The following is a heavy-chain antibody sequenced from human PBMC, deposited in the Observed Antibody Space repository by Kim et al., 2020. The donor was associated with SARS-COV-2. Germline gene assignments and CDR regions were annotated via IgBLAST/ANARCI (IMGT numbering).Heavy chain of an antibody. Sequence: VKGRYTVSIDNAKNSLYLQMISLRAEDTAVYYCASAGITIFGVVIYCFDYWGQGTLVTVSS. D-gene: IGHD3-3*01. V-gene: IGHV3-21*01. J-gene: IGHJ4*02. CDR3: ASAGITIFGVVIYCFDY.